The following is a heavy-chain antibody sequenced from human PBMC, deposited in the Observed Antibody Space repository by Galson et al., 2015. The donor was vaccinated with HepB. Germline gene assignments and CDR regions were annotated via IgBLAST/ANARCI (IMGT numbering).Heavy chain of an antibody. CDR1: GFTFSSYA. Sequence: SLRLSCAASGFTFSSYAMHWVRQAPGKGLEYVPAISSNGGSTYYADSVKGRFTISRDNSKNTLYLQMSSLRAEDTAVYYCVKDDKGGFGDPGYFDYWGQGTLVTVSS. CDR3: VKDDKGGFGDPGYFDY. J-gene: IGHJ4*02. V-gene: IGHV3-64D*06. CDR2: ISSNGGST. D-gene: IGHD3-10*01.